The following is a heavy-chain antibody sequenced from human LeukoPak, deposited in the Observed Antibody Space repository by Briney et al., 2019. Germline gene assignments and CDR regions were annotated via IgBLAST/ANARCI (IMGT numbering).Heavy chain of an antibody. CDR1: GFTVSSNY. D-gene: IGHD3-22*01. CDR3: ARDRWDSSGYYPSYYFDY. V-gene: IGHV3-53*01. J-gene: IGHJ4*02. CDR2: IYSGGST. Sequence: GGSLRLSCAASGFTVSSNYMSWVRQAPGKGLEWVSVIYSGGSTYYADSVKGRFTISRDNSKNTLYLQMNSLRAEDTAVHYCARDRWDSSGYYPSYYFDYWGQGTLVTVSS.